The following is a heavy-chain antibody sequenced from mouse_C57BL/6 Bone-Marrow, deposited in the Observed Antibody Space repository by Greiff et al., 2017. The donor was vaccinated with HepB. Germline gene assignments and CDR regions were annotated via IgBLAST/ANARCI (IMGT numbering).Heavy chain of an antibody. J-gene: IGHJ3*01. CDR1: GYTFTSYW. Sequence: VQLQQPGAELVMPGASVKLSCKASGYTFTSYWMHWVKQRPGQGLEWIGEIDPSDSYTNYNQKFKGKSTLTVDKSSSTAYMQLSSLTSEDSAVYYCAIYSNPFAYWGQGTLVTVSA. CDR3: AIYSNPFAY. V-gene: IGHV1-69*01. D-gene: IGHD2-5*01. CDR2: IDPSDSYT.